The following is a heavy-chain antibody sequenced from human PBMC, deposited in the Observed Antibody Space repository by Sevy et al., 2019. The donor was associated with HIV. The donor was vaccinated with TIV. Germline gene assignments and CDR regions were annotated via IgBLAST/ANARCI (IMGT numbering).Heavy chain of an antibody. J-gene: IGHJ6*02. V-gene: IGHV3-7*01. CDR3: ARISGAARSIESHLYYYYGMDV. CDR1: GFTFSSYW. D-gene: IGHD6-6*01. Sequence: GGSLRLSCAASGFTFSSYWMSWVRQAPGKGLEWVANIKQDGSEKYYVDSVKGRFTISRDNAKNSLYLQMNSLRAEDTAVYYCARISGAARSIESHLYYYYGMDVWGQGTTVTVSS. CDR2: IKQDGSEK.